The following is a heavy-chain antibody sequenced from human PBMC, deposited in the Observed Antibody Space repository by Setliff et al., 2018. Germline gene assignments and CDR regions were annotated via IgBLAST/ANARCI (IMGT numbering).Heavy chain of an antibody. Sequence: PGSSLKISCAASGFSFSNYWMSWVRQAPGKGLEWVANINQDGSEKYFVGSVKGRFTISRDNAKNSLYLQMNSLRAEDTAVYYCAREGHNWNYVLPNFDYWGQGTLVTVSS. CDR3: AREGHNWNYVLPNFDY. D-gene: IGHD1-7*01. V-gene: IGHV3-7*01. CDR1: GFSFSNYW. J-gene: IGHJ4*02. CDR2: INQDGSEK.